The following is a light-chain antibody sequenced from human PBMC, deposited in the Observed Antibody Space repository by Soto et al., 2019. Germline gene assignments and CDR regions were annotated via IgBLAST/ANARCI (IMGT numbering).Light chain of an antibody. CDR1: QSLLHSNGYKY. J-gene: IGKJ2*01. CDR3: LHVLQTPYT. CDR2: LGS. Sequence: IVMTQSPLSLSVTPGEPASISCRSSQSLLHSNGYKYLDWYLQKPGQSPQLLIYLGSNRASGVPDRFSGSGSGTDFTLKISRVEAEDVGVYYCLHVLQTPYTFGQGTKLEIK. V-gene: IGKV2-28*01.